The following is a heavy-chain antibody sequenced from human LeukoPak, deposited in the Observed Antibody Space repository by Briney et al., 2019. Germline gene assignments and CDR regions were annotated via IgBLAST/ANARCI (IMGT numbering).Heavy chain of an antibody. CDR2: INPNSGGK. Sequence: ASVKVSCKASGYTFTGYYMHWVRQAPGQGLEWMGWINPNSGGKNYAQKFQGRVTMTRDTSISTAYMELSRLRSDDTAVYYCARRSLLYYYDSSGYFDYWGQGTLVTVSS. V-gene: IGHV1-2*02. CDR3: ARRSLLYYYDSSGYFDY. J-gene: IGHJ4*02. D-gene: IGHD3-22*01. CDR1: GYTFTGYY.